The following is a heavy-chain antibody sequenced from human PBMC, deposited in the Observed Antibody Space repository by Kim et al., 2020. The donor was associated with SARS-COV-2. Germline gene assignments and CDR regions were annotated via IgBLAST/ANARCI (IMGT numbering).Heavy chain of an antibody. J-gene: IGHJ4*02. V-gene: IGHV6-1*01. D-gene: IGHD6-13*01. Sequence: YAVSVKSRITINPATSKNQFSLQLTSVTPEDTAIYFCARSFSASAGTAFDYWGQGTLVTVSS. CDR3: ARSFSASAGTAFDY.